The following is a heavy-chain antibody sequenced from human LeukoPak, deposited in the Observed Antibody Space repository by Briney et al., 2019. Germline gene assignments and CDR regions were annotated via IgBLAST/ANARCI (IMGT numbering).Heavy chain of an antibody. V-gene: IGHV4-30-4*07. D-gene: IGHD5-18*01. CDR2: IYYSGST. Sequence: SETLSLTCAVSGGSISSGGYSWSWIRQPPGKGLEWIGYIYYSGSTYYNPSLKSRVTISVDTSKNQFSLKLSSVTAADTAVYYCARGPGYRYPVNYYMDVGGKGTTVTVSS. J-gene: IGHJ6*03. CDR3: ARGPGYRYPVNYYMDV. CDR1: GGSISSGGYS.